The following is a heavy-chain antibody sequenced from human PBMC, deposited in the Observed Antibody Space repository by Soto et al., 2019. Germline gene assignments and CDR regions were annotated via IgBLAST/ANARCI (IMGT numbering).Heavy chain of an antibody. Sequence: QVQLQESGPGLVKPSQTLSLTCTVSGGSISSGDYYWRWIRQPPGKGLEWIGYIYYSGSTYYNPSLKSRVTISVDTSKNQFSLKLSSVTAADTAVYYCARVSGSYNYYYYGMDVWGQGTTVTVSS. CDR1: GGSISSGDYY. CDR2: IYYSGST. V-gene: IGHV4-30-4*01. CDR3: ARVSGSYNYYYYGMDV. J-gene: IGHJ6*02. D-gene: IGHD1-26*01.